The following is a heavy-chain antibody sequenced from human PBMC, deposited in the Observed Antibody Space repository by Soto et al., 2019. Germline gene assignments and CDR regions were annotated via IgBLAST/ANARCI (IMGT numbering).Heavy chain of an antibody. J-gene: IGHJ6*02. CDR3: ARDRKGQNYYYYGMDV. Sequence: SETLSLTCTVSGGSISNGGYYWSWIRQHPGKGLEWIGYIYYSGSTYYNPSLKSRVTISVDTSKNQFSLKLSSVTAADTAVYYCARDRKGQNYYYYGMDVWGQGTTVTVSS. CDR1: GGSISNGGYY. CDR2: IYYSGST. V-gene: IGHV4-31*03.